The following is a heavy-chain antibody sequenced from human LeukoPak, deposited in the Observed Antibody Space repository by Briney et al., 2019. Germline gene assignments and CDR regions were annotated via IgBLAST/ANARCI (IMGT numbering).Heavy chain of an antibody. Sequence: SVKVSCKASGGTFRSYAISWVRQAPGQGLEWMGRIIPILGIANYAQKFQGRVTITADKSTSTVYMELSSLRSEDTAVYYCAREIVGATMEAFDIWGQGTMVTVFS. J-gene: IGHJ3*02. CDR2: IIPILGIA. V-gene: IGHV1-69*04. D-gene: IGHD1-26*01. CDR1: GGTFRSYA. CDR3: AREIVGATMEAFDI.